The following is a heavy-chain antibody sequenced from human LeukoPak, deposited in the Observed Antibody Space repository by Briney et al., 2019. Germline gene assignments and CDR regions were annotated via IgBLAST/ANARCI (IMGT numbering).Heavy chain of an antibody. CDR2: MNPNSGNT. CDR1: GYTFTSYD. J-gene: IGHJ4*02. D-gene: IGHD2-15*01. V-gene: IGHV1-8*01. CDR3: ARGASLRAVVVGATSSPPMPYDF. Sequence: GASVTVSCKASGYTFTSYDINWVRQATGQGHEWMGWMNPNSGNTGYAQKFQGRVTMTRNTSISTAYMEVSSLGSEDTAVYYCARGASLRAVVVGATSSPPMPYDFWGQGTLVTVSS.